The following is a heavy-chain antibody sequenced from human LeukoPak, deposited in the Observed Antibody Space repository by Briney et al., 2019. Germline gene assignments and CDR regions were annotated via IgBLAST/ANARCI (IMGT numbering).Heavy chain of an antibody. CDR2: VSSSSSYI. CDR1: GFSFSSYS. D-gene: IGHD3-22*01. CDR3: ARDIPRGSGYYFDY. V-gene: IGHV3-21*01. Sequence: GGSLRLSCAASGFSFSSYSMNWVRQALGKGLEWVSSVSSSSSYISYADSVKGRFTISRDNAKKSLYLQMNSLRAEDTAVYYCARDIPRGSGYYFDYWDQGTLVTVSS. J-gene: IGHJ4*02.